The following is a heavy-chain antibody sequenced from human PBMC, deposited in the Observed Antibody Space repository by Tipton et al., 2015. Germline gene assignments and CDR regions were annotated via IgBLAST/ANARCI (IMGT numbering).Heavy chain of an antibody. J-gene: IGHJ6*02. CDR3: ARDLEHGMDA. CDR2: IHYGGTT. CDR1: SDSISKYY. Sequence: LRLSCSVSSDSISKYYWSWIRQAPGKGLEWIGYIHYGGTTNYNPSLKSRVTISLNTSKNQFSLKMSSVTAADTAVYFCARDLEHGMDAWGQGTTVTVS. V-gene: IGHV4-59*01.